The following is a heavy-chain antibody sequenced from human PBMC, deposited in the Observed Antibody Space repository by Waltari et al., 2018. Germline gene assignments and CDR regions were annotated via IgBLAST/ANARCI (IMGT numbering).Heavy chain of an antibody. V-gene: IGHV3-9*03. CDR3: ARQYYYYYYGMDV. CDR2: ISWNSGSI. CDR1: GFTFYDYA. J-gene: IGHJ6*02. Sequence: EVQLVESGGGLVQPGRSLRLSCAASGFTFYDYAMPWVRQAPGKGLEWVSGISWNSGSIGYADSVKGRFTISRDNAKNSLYLQMNSLRAEDMALYYCARQYYYYYYGMDVWGQGTTVTVSS.